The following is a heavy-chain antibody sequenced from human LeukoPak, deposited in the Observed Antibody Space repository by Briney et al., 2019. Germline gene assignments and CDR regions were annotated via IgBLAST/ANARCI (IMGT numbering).Heavy chain of an antibody. V-gene: IGHV4-4*07. D-gene: IGHD3-10*01. CDR2: IYTSGST. CDR3: AIWFGEFGAFDI. Sequence: SETLSLTCTVSGGSISSYYWSWIRQPAGKGLEWIGRIYTSGSTNYNPSLKSRVTMSVDTSKNRFSLKLSSVTAADTAVYYCAIWFGEFGAFDIWGQGTMVTVSS. CDR1: GGSISSYY. J-gene: IGHJ3*02.